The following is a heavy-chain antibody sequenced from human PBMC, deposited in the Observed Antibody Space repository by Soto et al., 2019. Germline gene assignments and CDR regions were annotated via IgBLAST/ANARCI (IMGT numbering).Heavy chain of an antibody. Sequence: VQLVESGGGLVQPGGPLRLSCAVSGFIFFNYEITWARQPPGKGPGWVATINGRGEGTFYADSMKGRFTISRDNSRDTLDLQMNDLRAEDTAIYYCANRNYYHHSGQTCPYFDYWGQGALVIVS. CDR2: INGRGEGT. D-gene: IGHD3-22*01. V-gene: IGHV3-23*04. CDR1: GFIFFNYE. CDR3: ANRNYYHHSGQTCPYFDY. J-gene: IGHJ4*02.